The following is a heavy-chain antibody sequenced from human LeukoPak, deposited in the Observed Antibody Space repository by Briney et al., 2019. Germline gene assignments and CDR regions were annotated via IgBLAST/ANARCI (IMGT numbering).Heavy chain of an antibody. CDR3: ARGWAVRGVPYYGMDV. J-gene: IGHJ6*02. CDR2: IYKGGMT. CDR1: GFSVSDNY. D-gene: IGHD3-10*01. V-gene: IGHV3-66*01. Sequence: GGSLRLSCAASGFSVSDNYMTWVRQAPGKRLEWVSAIYKGGMTFYADSAKGRFTISRDISKDTVYLQMDSLTVEDTAVYYCARGWAVRGVPYYGMDVWGQGSRSPSP.